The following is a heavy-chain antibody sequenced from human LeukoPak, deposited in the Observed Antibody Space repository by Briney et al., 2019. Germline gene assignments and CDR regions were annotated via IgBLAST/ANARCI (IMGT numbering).Heavy chain of an antibody. Sequence: SETLSLTCAVSGGSISSSNWWSWVRQPPGKGLEWIGEVHHSGGTNYNPSPKSRVTISADRSNNRFSLSLNSVTAADTAVFYCARGEEYGSGTVHFDYWGQGILVTVSS. J-gene: IGHJ4*02. CDR3: ARGEEYGSGTVHFDY. V-gene: IGHV4-4*02. CDR1: GGSISSSNW. D-gene: IGHD3-10*01. CDR2: VHHSGGT.